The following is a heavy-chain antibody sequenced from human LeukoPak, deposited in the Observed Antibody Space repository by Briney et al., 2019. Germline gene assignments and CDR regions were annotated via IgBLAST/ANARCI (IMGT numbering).Heavy chain of an antibody. D-gene: IGHD3-22*01. Sequence: GGSLRLSCAASGFTFSGSAMHWVRQASGKGVEWVGRIRRKANSYATAYAAWGKGRFNISRDDSKNPAYLQMNTLKTEDTAVYYCTRHATAYYYDSSGYYTYYYYMDVWRKGTTVTVSS. CDR3: TRHATAYYYDSSGYYTYYYYMDV. CDR2: IRRKANSYAT. J-gene: IGHJ6*03. CDR1: GFTFSGSA. V-gene: IGHV3-73*01.